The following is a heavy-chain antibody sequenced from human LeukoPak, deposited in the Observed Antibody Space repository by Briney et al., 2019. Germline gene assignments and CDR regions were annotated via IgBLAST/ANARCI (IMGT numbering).Heavy chain of an antibody. D-gene: IGHD6-6*01. CDR2: IYYTGST. V-gene: IGHV4-59*12. Sequence: PSETLSLTCTVSGGSISRSYWSWIRQPPGKGLEWIGYIYYTGSTNYNPSLKSRVTISVDTSKNQFSLKLSSVTAADTAVYYCARGDTVAARPGRFDSWGQGTLVTVSS. CDR1: GGSISRSY. CDR3: ARGDTVAARPGRFDS. J-gene: IGHJ4*02.